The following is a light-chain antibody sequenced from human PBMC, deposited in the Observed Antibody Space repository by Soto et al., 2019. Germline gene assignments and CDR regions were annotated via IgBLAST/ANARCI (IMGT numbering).Light chain of an antibody. CDR2: DAS. Sequence: EIVLTQSPGTLSLSPGERATRSCRASQSVSSSYLAWYQQKPGQAPRLLTYDASSRAPGIPDRFSGSGSGTDFTLTISRLEPEDFAVYYCQQYGSSPFTFGPGTKVDIK. V-gene: IGKV3-20*01. CDR3: QQYGSSPFT. CDR1: QSVSSSY. J-gene: IGKJ3*01.